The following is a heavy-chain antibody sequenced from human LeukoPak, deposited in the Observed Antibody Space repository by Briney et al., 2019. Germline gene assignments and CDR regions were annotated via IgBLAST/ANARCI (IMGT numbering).Heavy chain of an antibody. V-gene: IGHV3-23*01. J-gene: IGHJ4*02. CDR3: VKRPSESCANGGCYFDS. Sequence: HAGGSLRLSCAASGFTFRTYAMAWVPQAPGEGLECVSSINDYGWDTYYADSVKGRFAISRENSKNTVYLKMNSLRGEDTAAYYCVKRPSESCANGGCYFDSWGQGALVTVSS. CDR2: INDYGWDT. CDR1: GFTFRTYA. D-gene: IGHD2-8*01.